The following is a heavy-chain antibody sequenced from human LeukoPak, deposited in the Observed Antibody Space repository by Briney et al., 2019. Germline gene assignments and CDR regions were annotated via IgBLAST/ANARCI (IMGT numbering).Heavy chain of an antibody. CDR1: GGSLSSGGHF. D-gene: IGHD3-16*02. V-gene: IGHV4-31*03. J-gene: IGHJ5*01. Sequence: SETLSLTCTVSGGSLSSGGHFWSWIRQHPEKGLEWIAYINHNGNSYDNPSLRGRVSISVDTSKNQFSLKLTSVTAADTAVYFCARDGRSDHYTGWLDSWGQGTLVTVSS. CDR2: INHNGNS. CDR3: ARDGRSDHYTGWLDS.